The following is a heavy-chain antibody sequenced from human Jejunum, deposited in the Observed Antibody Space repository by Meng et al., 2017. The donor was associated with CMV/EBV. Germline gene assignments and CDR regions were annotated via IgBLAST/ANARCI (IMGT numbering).Heavy chain of an antibody. V-gene: IGHV3-53*01. CDR2: MYSGGIR. D-gene: IGHD2-2*01. CDR1: VSSNY. Sequence: VSSNYMPWVRQAPGKGLEWVAVMYSGGIRYHADSVKGRFTISRDNSKNTLYLQMNSLRAEDTAVYYCARETSSPTVSYYYYGMDVWGQGTTVTVSS. J-gene: IGHJ6*02. CDR3: ARETSSPTVSYYYYGMDV.